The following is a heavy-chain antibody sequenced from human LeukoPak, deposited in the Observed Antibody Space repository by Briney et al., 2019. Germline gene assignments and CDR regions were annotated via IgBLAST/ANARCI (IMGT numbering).Heavy chain of an antibody. CDR3: ARGVYIAAAQYGY. J-gene: IGHJ4*02. Sequence: SETLSLTCTVSGGSISNYYWSWIRQPPGKGLEWIGYIYYSGTTNYNPSLKSRVTITVDTSKNQFSLKLNSVTAADTAVYYCARGVYIAAAQYGYWGQGTLVTVSS. CDR2: IYYSGTT. V-gene: IGHV4-59*01. CDR1: GGSISNYY. D-gene: IGHD6-13*01.